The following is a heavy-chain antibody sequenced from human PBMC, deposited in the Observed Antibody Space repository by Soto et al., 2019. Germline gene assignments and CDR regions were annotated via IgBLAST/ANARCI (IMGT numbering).Heavy chain of an antibody. CDR2: IYYSGST. V-gene: IGHV4-31*03. Sequence: QVQLQGSGPGLVKPSQTLSLTCTVSGGSISSGGYYWSWIRQHPGKGLEWIGYIYYSGSTYYNPSLKSRVTISVDTSKNQFSLKLSSVTAADTAVYYCARDNYYGSGSYSSNWFDPWGQGTLVTVSS. D-gene: IGHD3-10*01. CDR1: GGSISSGGYY. CDR3: ARDNYYGSGSYSSNWFDP. J-gene: IGHJ5*02.